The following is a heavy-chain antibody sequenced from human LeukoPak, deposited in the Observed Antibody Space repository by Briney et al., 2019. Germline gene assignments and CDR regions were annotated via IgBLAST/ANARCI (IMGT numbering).Heavy chain of an antibody. V-gene: IGHV1-2*02. D-gene: IGHD3-16*01. Sequence: ASVKVSCEASGYTFIGYCMHWVRLAPGQGLEWMGWINPKSGDTNYAQNFQGRVTVTRDTSISTAYIDLSRLRSDDTAIYYCARGRGSSPYDAFDIWGQGTMVTVSS. CDR2: INPKSGDT. CDR3: ARGRGSSPYDAFDI. CDR1: GYTFIGYC. J-gene: IGHJ3*02.